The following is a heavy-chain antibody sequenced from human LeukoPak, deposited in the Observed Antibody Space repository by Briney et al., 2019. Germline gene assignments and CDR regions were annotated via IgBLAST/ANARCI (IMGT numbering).Heavy chain of an antibody. D-gene: IGHD3-22*01. Sequence: GGSLRLSCAASGFTFSDYYMSWIRQAPGKGLEWVSYISSSGSTIYYADSVKGRFTISRDNAKSSLYLQMNSLRAEDTAVYYCARDAAYYYDSSGYYYFDYWGQGTLVTVSS. J-gene: IGHJ4*02. V-gene: IGHV3-11*01. CDR3: ARDAAYYYDSSGYYYFDY. CDR1: GFTFSDYY. CDR2: ISSSGSTI.